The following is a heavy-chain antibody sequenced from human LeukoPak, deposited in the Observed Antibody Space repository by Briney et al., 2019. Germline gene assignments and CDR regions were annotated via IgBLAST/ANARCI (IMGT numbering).Heavy chain of an antibody. D-gene: IGHD3-22*01. J-gene: IGHJ4*02. Sequence: GGSLRLSCAASGFTFRSHWMHWVRQAPGKGLIWVSRIYGDESATYYGDSVKGGFTISRDNTKNTLYLQMNSLRVEDTAVYYCARSRAAGYYDSSGYYYYFDYWGQGTLVTVSS. CDR1: GFTFRSHW. CDR3: ARSRAAGYYDSSGYYYYFDY. CDR2: IYGDESAT. V-gene: IGHV3-74*01.